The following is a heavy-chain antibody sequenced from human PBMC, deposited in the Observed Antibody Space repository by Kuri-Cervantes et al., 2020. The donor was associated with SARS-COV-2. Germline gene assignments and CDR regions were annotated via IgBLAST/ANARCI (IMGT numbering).Heavy chain of an antibody. Sequence: ASVKVSCKASGNTLTGYYMHWVRQAPGQGLEWMGWINPNSGGTNYAQKFQGWVTMTRDTSINTAYMELGRLRSEDTAVYYCTTAAIVGVTRWFDPWGQGTLVTVSS. V-gene: IGHV1-2*04. J-gene: IGHJ5*02. CDR1: GNTLTGYY. D-gene: IGHD1-26*01. CDR2: INPNSGGT. CDR3: TTAAIVGVTRWFDP.